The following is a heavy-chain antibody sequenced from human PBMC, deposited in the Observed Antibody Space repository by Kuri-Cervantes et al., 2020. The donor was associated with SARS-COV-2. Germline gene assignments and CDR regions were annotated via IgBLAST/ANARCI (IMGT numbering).Heavy chain of an antibody. D-gene: IGHD2-2*01. CDR1: GGSISSYY. V-gene: IGHV4-59*12. Sequence: SETLSLTCTVSGGSISSYYWSWIRQPPGKGLEWIGYIYYSGSTNYNPSLKSRVTISVDTSKNKFSLKLSSVTAADTAVYYCARVSSVDCSSTSCQGHNWFDPWGQGTLVTVSS. CDR3: ARVSSVDCSSTSCQGHNWFDP. J-gene: IGHJ5*02. CDR2: IYYSGST.